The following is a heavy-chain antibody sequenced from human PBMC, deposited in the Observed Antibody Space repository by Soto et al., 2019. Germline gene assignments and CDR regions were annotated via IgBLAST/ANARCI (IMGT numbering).Heavy chain of an antibody. D-gene: IGHD3-10*01. CDR1: GGTFSSYA. CDR3: ARQGSNEYYYYGMDV. J-gene: IGHJ6*02. CDR2: IIRIFGTP. V-gene: IGHV1-69*12. Sequence: QVQLVQSGAAVKKPGSSVKVSCKASGGTFSSYAINWVRQAPGQGLEWMGGIIRIFGTPDYAQRFQGRVTSTADESTSTAYMELSSLRSEDTAVYYCARQGSNEYYYYGMDVWGQGTTVTVSS.